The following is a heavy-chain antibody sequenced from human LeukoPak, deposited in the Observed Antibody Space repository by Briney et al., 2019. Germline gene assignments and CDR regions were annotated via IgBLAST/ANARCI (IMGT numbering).Heavy chain of an antibody. CDR1: GFSFSTDA. J-gene: IGHJ4*02. D-gene: IGHD3-3*01. CDR3: AKDSGGEDFWSGYYSSGCFDY. Sequence: GGSLRLSCAASGFSFSTDAMHWVRQAPGQGLEWVAVISYDGSNKYYADSVKGRFTISRDNSKNTLYLQMNSLRAEDTAVYYCAKDSGGEDFWSGYYSSGCFDYWGQGTLVTVSS. V-gene: IGHV3-30*04. CDR2: ISYDGSNK.